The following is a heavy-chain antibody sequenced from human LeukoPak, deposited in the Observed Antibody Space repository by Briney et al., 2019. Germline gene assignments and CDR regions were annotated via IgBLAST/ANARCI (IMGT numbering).Heavy chain of an antibody. Sequence: PGGSLRLSCAASGFTFSSYGMNWVRQAPGKGLEWISGISPSGGGTYYADSVKGRFTISRDISKNTLYLQMNSLRAEDTAVYYCAKMKFGGSYLNYYMDVWGKGTTVTISS. CDR1: GFTFSSYG. J-gene: IGHJ6*03. CDR3: AKMKFGGSYLNYYMDV. V-gene: IGHV3-23*01. D-gene: IGHD1-26*01. CDR2: ISPSGGGT.